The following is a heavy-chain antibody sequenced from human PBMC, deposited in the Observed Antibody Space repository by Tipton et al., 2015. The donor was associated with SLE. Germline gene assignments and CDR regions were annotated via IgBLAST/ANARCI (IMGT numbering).Heavy chain of an antibody. Sequence: SLRLSCAASGFTFSDYFMHWVRQAPGRGLMWVSRIYFDGSYTNYADSVKGRFTISRDNAKNILYLQMNSLRADDSAVYYCGTTTTDYGMDVWGQGTTVTVSS. V-gene: IGHV3-74*01. CDR2: IYFDGSYT. CDR3: GTTTTDYGMDV. D-gene: IGHD2/OR15-2a*01. J-gene: IGHJ6*02. CDR1: GFTFSDYF.